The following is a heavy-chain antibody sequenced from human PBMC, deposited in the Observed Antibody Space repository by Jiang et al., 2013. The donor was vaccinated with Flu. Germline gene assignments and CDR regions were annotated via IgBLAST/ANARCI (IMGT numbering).Heavy chain of an antibody. CDR1: GGSISSGGYY. D-gene: IGHD3-22*01. CDR3: ARGKGLDREYYYDSSGFYFDY. V-gene: IGHV4-31*03. CDR2: IYYSGST. J-gene: IGHJ4*02. Sequence: GSGLVKPSQTLSLTCTVSGGSISSGGYYWSWIRQHPGKGLEWIGYIYYSGSTYYNPSLKSRVTISVDTSKNQFSLKLSSVTAADTAVYYCARGKGLDREYYYDSSGFYFDYWGQGTLVTVSS.